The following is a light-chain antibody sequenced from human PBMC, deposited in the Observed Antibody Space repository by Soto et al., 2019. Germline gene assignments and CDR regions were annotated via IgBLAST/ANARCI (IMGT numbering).Light chain of an antibody. CDR3: QQRSNWPPIT. V-gene: IGKV3-11*01. J-gene: IGKJ5*01. CDR2: DAA. CDR1: QRVSSY. Sequence: ILWTLSPPSLCLPPGETATPSCTASQRVSSYLAWYQQKPGHAPSLLIYDAANRATGIPARFSGSGSGTDFTLTIISREPEDFAVDYCQQRSNWPPITFGQGTRLEIK.